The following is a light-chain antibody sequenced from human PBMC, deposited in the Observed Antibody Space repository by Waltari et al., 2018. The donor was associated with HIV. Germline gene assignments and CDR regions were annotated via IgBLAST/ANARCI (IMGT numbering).Light chain of an antibody. CDR2: ASS. Sequence: DLQMFPSPSSLSASVGDRVTITCRASQGVGTDLVWFQQKPGEAPRRLIFASSTLQSDVPSRFSGSGSGTEFTLTISSLQPEDFATYYCLQYNSFPLTFGGGTKVEIK. CDR1: QGVGTD. V-gene: IGKV1-17*01. CDR3: LQYNSFPLT. J-gene: IGKJ4*01.